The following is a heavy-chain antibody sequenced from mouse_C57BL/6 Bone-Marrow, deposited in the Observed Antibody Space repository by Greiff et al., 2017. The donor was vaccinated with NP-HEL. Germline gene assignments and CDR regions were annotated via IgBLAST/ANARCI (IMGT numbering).Heavy chain of an antibody. CDR3: ARGAY. Sequence: DVKLQESGPGLVKPSQSLSLTCSVTGYSITRGYYWNWIRQFPGNKLEWMGYISYDGSNNYNPSLKNRISITRDTSKNQFFLKLNSVTTEDTATYYCARGAYWGQGTLVTVSA. CDR2: ISYDGSN. CDR1: GYSITRGYY. V-gene: IGHV3-6*01. J-gene: IGHJ3*01.